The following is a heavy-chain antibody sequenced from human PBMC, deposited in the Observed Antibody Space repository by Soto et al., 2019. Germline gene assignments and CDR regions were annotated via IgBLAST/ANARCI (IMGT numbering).Heavy chain of an antibody. V-gene: IGHV4-30-2*06. CDR3: ARDSLSGYYFDF. CDR2: TYHSGGT. J-gene: IGHJ4*02. CDR1: GDSISSGGYS. Sequence: QLQLQESGSGLVKPSQNLSLTCVVSGDSISSGGYSWNWIRQSPGKGLEWIGHTYHSGGTLYNPSLDSRVTISVDKSKNQFSLRLTSVTAADTAVYYCARDSLSGYYFDFWGQGTLVTVSS. D-gene: IGHD3-22*01.